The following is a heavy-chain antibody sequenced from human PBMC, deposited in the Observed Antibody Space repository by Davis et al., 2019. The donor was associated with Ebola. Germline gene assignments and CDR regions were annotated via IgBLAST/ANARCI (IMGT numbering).Heavy chain of an antibody. CDR1: GFTFSSYS. D-gene: IGHD2-21*02. CDR3: ARDGGDFPGGGYFQQ. J-gene: IGHJ1*01. V-gene: IGHV3-21*01. Sequence: PGGSLRLSCAASGFTFSSYSMNWVRQAPGKGLEWVSSISSSSSYIYYADSVKGRFTISRDNAKNSLYLQMNSLRAEDTAVYYCARDGGDFPGGGYFQQWGQGTLVTVSS. CDR2: ISSSSSYI.